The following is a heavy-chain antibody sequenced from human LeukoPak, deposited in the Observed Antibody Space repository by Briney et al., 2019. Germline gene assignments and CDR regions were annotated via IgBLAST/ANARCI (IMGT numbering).Heavy chain of an antibody. V-gene: IGHV3-23*01. Sequence: PGGSLRLSCAASGLTFSSYAMMWPRQAPGQGLEWVSAITGSGGWALYADSVKGRFTISRDNSKNTLYLQMSSLRAEDTAVYYCAKDPNGDYIGAFDFWGQGTMVTVSS. J-gene: IGHJ3*01. D-gene: IGHD4-17*01. CDR2: ITGSGGWA. CDR3: AKDPNGDYIGAFDF. CDR1: GLTFSSYA.